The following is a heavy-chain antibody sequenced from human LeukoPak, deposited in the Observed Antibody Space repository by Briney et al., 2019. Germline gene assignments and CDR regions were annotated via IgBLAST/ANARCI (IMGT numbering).Heavy chain of an antibody. CDR3: ARHGDTAMVLFDY. V-gene: IGHV4-39*01. D-gene: IGHD5-18*01. Sequence: TSETLSLTCTVSGGSISSSSYYWGWIRQPPGKGLEWIGSIYYSGSTYYNPSLKSRVTISVDTSKNQFSLKLSSVTAADTAVYYCARHGDTAMVLFDYWGQGTLVTVSS. CDR2: IYYSGST. CDR1: GGSISSSSYY. J-gene: IGHJ4*02.